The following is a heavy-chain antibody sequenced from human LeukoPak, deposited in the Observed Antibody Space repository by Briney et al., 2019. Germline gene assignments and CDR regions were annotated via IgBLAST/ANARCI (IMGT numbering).Heavy chain of an antibody. V-gene: IGHV3-23*01. D-gene: IGHD6-13*01. J-gene: IGHJ4*02. CDR2: ISDSSRTT. CDR1: GFTFSTEA. CDR3: AKKLGFIPQFDY. Sequence: PGGSLRLSCEVSGFTFSTEAMTWVRQAPGKGLEWVSSISDSSRTTYYADSVQGRFTISRDNSRNTVYPQMNSLRVEDTAFYYCAKKLGFIPQFDYWSQGTLVAVSS.